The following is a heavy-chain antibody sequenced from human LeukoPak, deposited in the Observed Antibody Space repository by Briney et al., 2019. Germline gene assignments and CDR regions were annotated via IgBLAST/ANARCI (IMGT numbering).Heavy chain of an antibody. Sequence: SETLSLTCTVSGGSISSGSYYWSWIRQPAGKGLEWIGRIYTSGSTNYNPSLKSGVTISVDTSKNQFSLKLSSVTAADTAVYYCAREKMSGYDRFSGDYFDYWGQGTLVTVSS. J-gene: IGHJ4*02. V-gene: IGHV4-61*02. CDR2: IYTSGST. CDR3: AREKMSGYDRFSGDYFDY. CDR1: GGSISSGSYY. D-gene: IGHD5-12*01.